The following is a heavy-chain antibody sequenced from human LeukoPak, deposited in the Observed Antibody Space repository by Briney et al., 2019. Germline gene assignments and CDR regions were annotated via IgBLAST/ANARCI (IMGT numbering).Heavy chain of an antibody. CDR1: GFTFSDYY. CDR3: ARRAGDYSHPYDY. D-gene: IGHD3-22*01. V-gene: IGHV3-11*01. Sequence: GGSLRLSCAASGFTFSDYYMSWIRQAPGKGLEWVSYISSSGTTIYYADSVKGRFTISRDNAKNSLYLQMNSLRAEDTAVYYCARRAGDYSHPYDYWGQGTLVTVSS. J-gene: IGHJ4*02. CDR2: ISSSGTTI.